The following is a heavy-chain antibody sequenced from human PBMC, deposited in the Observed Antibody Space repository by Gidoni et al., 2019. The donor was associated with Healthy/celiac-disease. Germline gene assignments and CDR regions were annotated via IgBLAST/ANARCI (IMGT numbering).Heavy chain of an antibody. J-gene: IGHJ4*02. D-gene: IGHD1-7*01. Sequence: QVQLVQSGAEVKKPGASVKVSYKASGYTFTSYYMHWVRQAPGQGLEWMGIINPSGGSTSYEQKFQGRVTMTRDTSTSTVYMELSSLRSEETAVYYCARERWNYGFDYWGQGTLVTVSS. V-gene: IGHV1-46*01. CDR2: INPSGGST. CDR3: ARERWNYGFDY. CDR1: GYTFTSYY.